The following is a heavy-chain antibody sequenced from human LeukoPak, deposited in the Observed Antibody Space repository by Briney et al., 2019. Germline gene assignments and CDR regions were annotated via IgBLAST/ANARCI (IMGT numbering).Heavy chain of an antibody. V-gene: IGHV3-15*01. CDR2: IQPRGFGGTT. CDR3: TTGGDHEGGAFDF. J-gene: IGHJ4*02. CDR1: AFTFTNAW. Sequence: GGSLRLSCAASAFTFTNAWMSWVSQSAGKGLEWLGPIQPRGFGGTTDYAPPVKGRFTISRDDSKRTLYLQMNSLKAEDSAVYYCTTGGDHEGGAFDFGGQGTLVTVSA. D-gene: IGHD2-21*02.